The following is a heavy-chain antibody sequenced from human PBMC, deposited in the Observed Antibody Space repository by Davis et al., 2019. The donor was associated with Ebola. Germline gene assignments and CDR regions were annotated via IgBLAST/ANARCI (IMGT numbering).Heavy chain of an antibody. CDR2: IYYSGST. J-gene: IGHJ6*02. CDR3: ARARKDYYYGMDV. Sequence: SETLSLTCTVSGGSTSSYYWSWIRQPPGKGLEWIGYIYYSGSTNYNPSLKSRVTISVDTSKNQFSLKLSSVTAADTAVYYCARARKDYYYGMDVWGQGTTVTVSS. CDR1: GGSTSSYY. V-gene: IGHV4-59*08.